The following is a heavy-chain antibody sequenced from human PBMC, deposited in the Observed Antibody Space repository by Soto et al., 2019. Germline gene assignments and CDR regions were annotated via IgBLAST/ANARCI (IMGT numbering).Heavy chain of an antibody. CDR2: ISYDGSNK. CDR1: GFKFSSYG. CDR3: ARETQYYDFWSGYYV. J-gene: IGHJ6*02. V-gene: IGHV3-30-3*01. D-gene: IGHD3-3*01. Sequence: GGSLRLSCAAAGFKFSSYGRHWVRQATGKGLEWVAVISYDGSNKYYADSVKGRFTISRDNSKNTLYLQMNSLRAEDTAVYYCARETQYYDFWSGYYVWGQGTTVTVSS.